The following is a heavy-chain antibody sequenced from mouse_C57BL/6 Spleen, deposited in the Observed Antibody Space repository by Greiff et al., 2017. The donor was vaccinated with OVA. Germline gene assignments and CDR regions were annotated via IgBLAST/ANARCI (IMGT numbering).Heavy chain of an antibody. J-gene: IGHJ2*01. V-gene: IGHV3-8*01. CDR2: ISYSGST. CDR3: ARAWGSEYYFDY. Sequence: EVKLMESGPGLAKPSQTLSLTCSVTGYSITSDYWNWIRKFPGNKLEYMGYISYSGSTYYNPSLNSRISITRDTSKNQYYLQLNSVTTEDTATEYCARAWGSEYYFDYWGQGTTLTVSS. CDR1: GYSITSDY.